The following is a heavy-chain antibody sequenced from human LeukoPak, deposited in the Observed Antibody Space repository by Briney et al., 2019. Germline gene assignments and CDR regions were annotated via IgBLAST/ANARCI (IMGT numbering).Heavy chain of an antibody. V-gene: IGHV1-2*02. D-gene: IGHD3-10*01. Sequence: APVKVSCKASGYTFTGYYMHWVRQAPGQGLEWMGWINPNSGGTNSAQKFQGRVTMTRDTSISTAYMELSRLRSDDTAVYYCARGAYYYGSGSPHDYWGQGTLVTVSS. J-gene: IGHJ4*02. CDR1: GYTFTGYY. CDR2: INPNSGGT. CDR3: ARGAYYYGSGSPHDY.